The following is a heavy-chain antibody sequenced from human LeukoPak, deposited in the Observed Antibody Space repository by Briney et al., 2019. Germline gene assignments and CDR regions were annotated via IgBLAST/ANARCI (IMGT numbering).Heavy chain of an antibody. V-gene: IGHV1-2*02. D-gene: IGHD4-17*01. CDR2: ISPNSGVT. CDR1: GYTFTGYL. CDR3: VRGLTTVATWLYL. Sequence: ASVKVSCKASGYTFTGYLMHWVRQAPGQGLKWMGWISPNSGVTRYAQKFQGRITMARDTSISTAYMEVSRLRSDDPAVYYCVRGLTTVATWLYLWGRGTLVTVSS. J-gene: IGHJ2*01.